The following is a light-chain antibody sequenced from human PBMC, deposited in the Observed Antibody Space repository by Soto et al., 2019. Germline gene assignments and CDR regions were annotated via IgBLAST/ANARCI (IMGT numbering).Light chain of an antibody. CDR2: GAS. J-gene: IGKJ5*01. V-gene: IGKV1-9*01. CDR3: QQLNSYPT. CDR1: QGISSY. Sequence: DIQLTQSPSFLSASVGDRVTITCRASQGISSYLAWYQQKPGKAPNLLIYGASTLQSGVPSRFSGSGFGTEFTLTISSLQPEDFATYYCQQLNSYPTFGQGTRLEIK.